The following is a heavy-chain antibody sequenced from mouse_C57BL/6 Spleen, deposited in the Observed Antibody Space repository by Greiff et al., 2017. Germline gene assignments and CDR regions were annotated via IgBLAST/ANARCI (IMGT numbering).Heavy chain of an antibody. J-gene: IGHJ1*03. D-gene: IGHD1-1*01. CDR1: GYTFTSYW. CDR2: IYPSDSET. Sequence: QVQLQQPGAELVRPGSSVKLSCKASGYTFTSYWMDWVKQRPGQGLEWIGNIYPSDSETHYNQKFKDKATLTVDKSSSTAYMQPSSLTSEDSAVYYCPKDYYGSSYWYFDVWGTGTTGTVSS. V-gene: IGHV1-61*01. CDR3: PKDYYGSSYWYFDV.